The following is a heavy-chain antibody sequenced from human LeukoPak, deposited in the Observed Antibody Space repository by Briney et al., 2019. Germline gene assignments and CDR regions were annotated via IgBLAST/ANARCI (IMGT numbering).Heavy chain of an antibody. D-gene: IGHD3-10*01. Sequence: PGGSLRPSCAASGFTFSSYQINWVRQAPGQGLEWLAYIDSSSDVIHYADSVKGRFTISRDNAESSLYLQMNNLRVEDTAVYYCARDATLVPGIVYFDYWGQGTQVTVSS. CDR2: IDSSSDVI. J-gene: IGHJ4*02. V-gene: IGHV3-48*03. CDR3: ARDATLVPGIVYFDY. CDR1: GFTFSSYQ.